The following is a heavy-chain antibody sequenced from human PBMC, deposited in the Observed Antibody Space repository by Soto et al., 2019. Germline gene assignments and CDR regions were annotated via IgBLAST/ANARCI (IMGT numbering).Heavy chain of an antibody. CDR1: GGTFSSYT. V-gene: IGHV1-69*02. D-gene: IGHD2-2*01. CDR2: IIPILGIA. J-gene: IGHJ5*02. CDR3: ARAVGVVVPAAGSNWFDP. Sequence: ASVKVSCKASGGTFSSYTISWVRQAPGQGLEWMGRIIPILGIANYAQKFQGRVTITADKSTSTAYMELSSLRSEDTAVYYCARAVGVVVPAAGSNWFDPWGQGTLVTVSS.